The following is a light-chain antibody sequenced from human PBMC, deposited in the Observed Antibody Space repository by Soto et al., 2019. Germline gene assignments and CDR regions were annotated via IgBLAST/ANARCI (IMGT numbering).Light chain of an antibody. CDR2: MND. J-gene: IGLJ2*01. CDR1: SSNIGYNY. CDR3: AASDASLSGHWI. V-gene: IGLV1-47*01. Sequence: QSVLTQPPSASGTPGQRVTISCSGTSSNIGYNYFYCYQLVPGTTPNLLIYMNDNRPSVVPDRFSVSRTGTSAALAISWRLSEDEADYYCAASDASLSGHWIFGGGTKLTVL.